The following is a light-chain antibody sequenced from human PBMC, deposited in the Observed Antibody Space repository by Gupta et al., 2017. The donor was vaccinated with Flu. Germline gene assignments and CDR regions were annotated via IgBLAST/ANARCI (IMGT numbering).Light chain of an antibody. V-gene: IGKV6-21*01. CDR3: QQSSSLPIT. Sequence: DFQSVTPKEKVTITCRASQTIGSNLHWYQQKPGQSPNLLIKYASQSSSGVPSRFSGSGSGTDFTLTINSVEAEDAATYYCQQSSSLPITFGQGTRMEIK. CDR1: QTIGSN. J-gene: IGKJ5*01. CDR2: YAS.